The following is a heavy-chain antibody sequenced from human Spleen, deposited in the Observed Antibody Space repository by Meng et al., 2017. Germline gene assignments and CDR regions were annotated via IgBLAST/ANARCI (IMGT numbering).Heavy chain of an antibody. V-gene: IGHV5-51*01. CDR3: ARDSGHCSSTSCYSFDP. CDR1: GVSFSDSD. CDR2: IYPGDSET. Sequence: GESLKISCAVSGVSFSDSDVHWVRQASGKGLEWVGIIYPGDSETIYSPSFEGQVTMSVDKSINTAYLQWTSLKASDTAIYYCARDSGHCSSTSCYSFDPWGQGTLVTVSS. J-gene: IGHJ5*02. D-gene: IGHD2-2*01.